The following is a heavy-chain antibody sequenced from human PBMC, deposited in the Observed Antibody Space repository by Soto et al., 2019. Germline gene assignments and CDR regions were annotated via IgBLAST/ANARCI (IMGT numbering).Heavy chain of an antibody. V-gene: IGHV2-5*02. CDR2: IYWDDDK. D-gene: IGHD1-7*01. CDR3: AHRLTLNSDWNYGRFEY. Sequence: QITLKESGPTLVNPTQTLTLTCTFSGFSLTTDGVGVGWVRQPPGKAMEWLALIYWDDDKRYSPSLKSRLAITKNTSKNRVVLTMTNMDPVDTATYYCAHRLTLNSDWNYGRFEYWGQGTLVTVSS. J-gene: IGHJ4*02. CDR1: GFSLTTDGVG.